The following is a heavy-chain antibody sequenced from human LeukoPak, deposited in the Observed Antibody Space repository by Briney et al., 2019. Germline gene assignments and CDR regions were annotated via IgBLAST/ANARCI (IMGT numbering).Heavy chain of an antibody. CDR2: INHSGST. V-gene: IGHV4-34*01. D-gene: IGHD3-10*01. J-gene: IGHJ5*02. Sequence: SETLSLTCAVYGGSFSGYYWSWIRQPPGKGLEWIGEINHSGSTNYNPSLKSRVTISVDTSKNQFSLKLSSVTAADTAVYYCARRGYYSGGGFDPWGQGTLVTVSS. CDR3: ARRGYYSGGGFDP. CDR1: GGSFSGYY.